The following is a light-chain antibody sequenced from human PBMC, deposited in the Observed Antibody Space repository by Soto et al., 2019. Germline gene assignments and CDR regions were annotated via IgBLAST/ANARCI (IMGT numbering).Light chain of an antibody. V-gene: IGKV3-20*01. Sequence: EIVLTQSPGPLSLSPGNSAALSCRASQSVTGDKVAWYQQRPGQAPRLLIYGRSTRATDIPARFRGSGYGTDYNLTINRLEPEDFALYYCQQYGNSPFTFGQGTKLEI. CDR1: QSVTGDK. J-gene: IGKJ2*01. CDR3: QQYGNSPFT. CDR2: GRS.